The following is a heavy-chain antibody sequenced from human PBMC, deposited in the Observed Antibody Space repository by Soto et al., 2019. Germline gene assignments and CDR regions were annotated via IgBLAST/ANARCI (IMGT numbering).Heavy chain of an antibody. V-gene: IGHV3-9*01. D-gene: IGHD3-10*01. Sequence: ESGGGLVQPGRSLRLSCAASGFTFDDYAMHWVRQAPGKGLEWVSGVSWNSGSIGYADSVKGRFTISRDNAKNSLYLQMNSLRAEDTAFYYCAKEGLWFGELLPPLYYFDYLGQGTLVTVSS. CDR2: VSWNSGSI. CDR1: GFTFDDYA. J-gene: IGHJ4*02. CDR3: AKEGLWFGELLPPLYYFDY.